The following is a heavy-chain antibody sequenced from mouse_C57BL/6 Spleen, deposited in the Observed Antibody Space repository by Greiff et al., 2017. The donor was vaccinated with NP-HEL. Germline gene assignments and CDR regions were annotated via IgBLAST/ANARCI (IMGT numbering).Heavy chain of an antibody. CDR2: IHPNRGST. CDR3: ARSRTVYFDY. V-gene: IGHV1-64*01. J-gene: IGHJ2*01. Sequence: QVQLQQPGAELVKPGASVKLSCKASGYTFTSYWMHWVKQRPGQGLEWIGMIHPNRGSTNYNEKFKSKATLTVDKSSSTAYMQLSSLTSEDSAVYYCARSRTVYFDYWGQGTTLTVSS. CDR1: GYTFTSYW.